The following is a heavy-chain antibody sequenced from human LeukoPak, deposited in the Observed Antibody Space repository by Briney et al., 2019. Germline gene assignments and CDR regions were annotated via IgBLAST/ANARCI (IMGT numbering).Heavy chain of an antibody. V-gene: IGHV3-7*01. CDR3: ARGDWAPFDY. Sequence: GGSLRLSCAACGFTFSDYWMNWVRQAPGKGREGVANIDQDGGGKYYLDSVKGRFTISRENAKSSLYLQIDSLRAEDTAVYYCARGDWAPFDYWGQGSLLTVSS. CDR1: GFTFSDYW. J-gene: IGHJ4*02. D-gene: IGHD2-21*02. CDR2: IDQDGGGK.